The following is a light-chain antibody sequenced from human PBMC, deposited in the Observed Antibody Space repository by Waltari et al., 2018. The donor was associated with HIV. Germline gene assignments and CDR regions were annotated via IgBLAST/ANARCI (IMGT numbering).Light chain of an antibody. Sequence: EIVLTQSPATLSLSPGERASLSCRASQSVSIYLAWYQQKPGQAPRLLMSDASNRATGIPARFSGSGSGTDFTLTISSLEPEDFAVYYCQQRSNWLLTFGGGTRVEIK. V-gene: IGKV3-11*01. CDR3: QQRSNWLLT. CDR2: DAS. J-gene: IGKJ4*01. CDR1: QSVSIY.